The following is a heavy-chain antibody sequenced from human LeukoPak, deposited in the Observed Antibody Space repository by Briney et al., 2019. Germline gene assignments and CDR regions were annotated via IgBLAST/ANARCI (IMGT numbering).Heavy chain of an antibody. D-gene: IGHD6-6*01. Sequence: PSETLSLTCAVYGGSFSGYYWSWIRQPPGKGLEWIGEINHSGSTNYNPSPKSRVTMSLDTSKNQFSLKLSSVTAADTAVYYCARDVPASIATYYFDYWGQGTLATVSS. CDR1: GGSFSGYY. V-gene: IGHV4-34*01. CDR2: INHSGST. CDR3: ARDVPASIATYYFDY. J-gene: IGHJ4*02.